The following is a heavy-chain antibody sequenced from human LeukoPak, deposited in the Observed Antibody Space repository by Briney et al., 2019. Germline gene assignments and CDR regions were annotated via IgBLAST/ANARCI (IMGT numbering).Heavy chain of an antibody. J-gene: IGHJ4*02. CDR3: SNWVVGVRPLLDY. Sequence: GGSLRLSCSASGFTFRNYAMAWVRQAPGTGLGWVSAISNSGRNTYYADSVKGRFTISRDTSKSTAYLEMNSLRAEDTAVYYCSNWVVGVRPLLDYWGEGALVAVSS. V-gene: IGHV3-23*01. CDR1: GFTFRNYA. CDR2: ISNSGRNT. D-gene: IGHD2-21*01.